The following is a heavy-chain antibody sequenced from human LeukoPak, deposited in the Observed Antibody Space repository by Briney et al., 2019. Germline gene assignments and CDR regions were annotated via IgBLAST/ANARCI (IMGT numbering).Heavy chain of an antibody. CDR3: ARDLLFPGTVDY. D-gene: IGHD6-13*01. Sequence: GGSLRLSCAASGFTFDNYDMSWVRQPPGKGLEWVSGINWNGGSTGYTDSVKGRFTISRDNAKNSLYLQMNSLRAEDTALYYCARDLLFPGTVDYWGQGTLVTVSS. J-gene: IGHJ4*02. CDR2: INWNGGST. CDR1: GFTFDNYD. V-gene: IGHV3-20*04.